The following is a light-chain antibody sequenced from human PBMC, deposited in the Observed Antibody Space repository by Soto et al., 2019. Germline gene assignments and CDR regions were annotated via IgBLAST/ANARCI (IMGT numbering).Light chain of an antibody. V-gene: IGLV1-40*01. CDR3: QSFDSSLRGYV. CDR1: SSNIGADYD. Sequence: QSVLTQTPSVSGAPGQRVTISCTGSSSNIGADYDVHWYQQFPGMPPKLIIFGHTNRPLGVPDRFSGSKSGTSASLTITGLQAEDEADYYCQSFDSSLRGYVFGAGTKVTVL. CDR2: GHT. J-gene: IGLJ1*01.